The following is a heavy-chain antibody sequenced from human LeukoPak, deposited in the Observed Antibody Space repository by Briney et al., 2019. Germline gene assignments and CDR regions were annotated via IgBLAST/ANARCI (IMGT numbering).Heavy chain of an antibody. CDR2: IIPIFGTA. CDR1: GGTFSSYA. V-gene: IGHV1-69*13. J-gene: IGHJ4*02. CDR3: ARDLEGYYDSSGYYY. D-gene: IGHD3-22*01. Sequence: SVKVSCKASGGTFSSYAISWVRQAPGQGLEWMGGIIPIFGTANYAQKFQGRVTITADESTSTAYMELSSLRSEDTAVYYCARDLEGYYDSSGYYYWGQGTLVTVSS.